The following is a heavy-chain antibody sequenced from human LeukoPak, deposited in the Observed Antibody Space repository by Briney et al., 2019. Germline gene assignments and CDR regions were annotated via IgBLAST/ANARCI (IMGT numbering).Heavy chain of an antibody. Sequence: GGSLRLSCAASGFTFSSYWMSWVRQAPGNGLEWVANIKQDGSEKYYVDSVKGRFTISRDNAKNSLYLQMNSLRAEDTAVYYCASSPLSRDSSGYYYFDYWGQGTLVTVSS. CDR1: GFTFSSYW. J-gene: IGHJ4*02. CDR3: ASSPLSRDSSGYYYFDY. D-gene: IGHD3-22*01. V-gene: IGHV3-7*01. CDR2: IKQDGSEK.